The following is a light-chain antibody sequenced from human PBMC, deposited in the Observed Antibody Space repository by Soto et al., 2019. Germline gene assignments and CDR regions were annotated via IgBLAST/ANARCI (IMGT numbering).Light chain of an antibody. Sequence: DIVMTQSPVSLPVTPGEPASISCRSSQSLLHSNGYNYLDWYLQKPGQSPQLLIYLGSNRASGVPDRFSASASGTDFTLTSSRGEAEDVGVYYCMGALQSPPTFGQGTKVEIK. CDR1: QSLLHSNGYNY. J-gene: IGKJ1*01. CDR3: MGALQSPPT. CDR2: LGS. V-gene: IGKV2-28*01.